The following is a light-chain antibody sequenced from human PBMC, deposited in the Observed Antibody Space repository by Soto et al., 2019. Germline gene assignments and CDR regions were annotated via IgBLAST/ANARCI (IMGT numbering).Light chain of an antibody. CDR2: TNN. V-gene: IGLV1-44*01. CDR3: ATWDDSLNGYV. J-gene: IGLJ1*01. Sequence: QPVLTQPPSASGTPGQRVTISCSGSNSNIGSNTVNWYQHLPGTAPKLLIYTNNQRPSGVPDRFSGSKSGTSASLAISGLQSEDEGDYYCATWDDSLNGYVFGTGTKLTVL. CDR1: NSNIGSNT.